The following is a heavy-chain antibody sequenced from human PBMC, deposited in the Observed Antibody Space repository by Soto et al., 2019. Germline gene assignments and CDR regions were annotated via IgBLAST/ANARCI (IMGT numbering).Heavy chain of an antibody. V-gene: IGHV3-21*06. Sequence: EVHLVESGGGLVKPGGSLRLSCAVSGFTFSSCTMNWVRQAPGTGLEWVSSISPSSGHIYYADSVKGRFTISRYNAKNSLFLQMNSLRGEDTAVYYCSGCSGGACHKNYGMDVWGQGTTVTVSS. CDR3: SGCSGGACHKNYGMDV. D-gene: IGHD2-15*01. J-gene: IGHJ6*02. CDR2: ISPSSGHI. CDR1: GFTFSSCT.